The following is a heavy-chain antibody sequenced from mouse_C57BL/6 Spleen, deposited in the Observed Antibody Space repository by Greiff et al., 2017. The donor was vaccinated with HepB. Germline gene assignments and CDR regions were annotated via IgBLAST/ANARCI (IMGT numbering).Heavy chain of an antibody. J-gene: IGHJ4*01. Sequence: VQLQQPGAELVKPGASVKLSCKASGYTFTSYWMHWVKQRPGRGLEWIGRIDPNSGGTKYNEKFKSKATLTVDKPSSTAYMQRSSLTSEDSAVYYCASFNWYDAMDYWGQGTSVTVSS. D-gene: IGHD4-1*01. CDR3: ASFNWYDAMDY. CDR2: IDPNSGGT. CDR1: GYTFTSYW. V-gene: IGHV1-72*01.